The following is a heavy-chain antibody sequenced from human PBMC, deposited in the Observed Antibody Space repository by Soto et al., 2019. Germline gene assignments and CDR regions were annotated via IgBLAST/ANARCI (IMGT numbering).Heavy chain of an antibody. D-gene: IGHD6-19*01. V-gene: IGHV3-30*18. J-gene: IGHJ1*01. CDR1: GFTNSNYG. CDR3: VKGVGNGWRNVDH. CDR2: ISYDATEK. Sequence: QVQLVESGGGVVQHGRSLVVSCAASGFTNSNYGMHWVRHAPGMGLERLAVISYDATEKYYADSVKGRFTISRDDSKNMVYLQLNSRRHEDTAVYHCVKGVGNGWRNVDHWGQGTLVTVSS.